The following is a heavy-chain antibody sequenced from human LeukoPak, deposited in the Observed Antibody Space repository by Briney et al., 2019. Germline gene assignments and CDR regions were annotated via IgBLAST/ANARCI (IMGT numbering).Heavy chain of an antibody. V-gene: IGHV1-18*01. Sequence: ASVKVSCKASGYTFTSYGISWVRQATGQGLEWMGWISAYNGNTNYAQKLQGRVTMTTDTSTSTAYMELRSLRSDDTAVDYCARDIIAVGGALFDYWGQGTLVTVSS. J-gene: IGHJ4*02. D-gene: IGHD3-16*01. CDR3: ARDIIAVGGALFDY. CDR1: GYTFTSYG. CDR2: ISAYNGNT.